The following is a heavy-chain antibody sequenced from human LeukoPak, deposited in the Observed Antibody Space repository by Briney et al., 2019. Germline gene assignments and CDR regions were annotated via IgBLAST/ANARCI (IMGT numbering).Heavy chain of an antibody. J-gene: IGHJ4*02. CDR1: GFTFSSYA. V-gene: IGHV3-30*01. CDR2: ISYDGSNK. Sequence: GGSLRLSCAASGFTFSSYAMHWVRQAPGKGLEWVAVISYDGSNKYYADSVKGRFTISRDNSKNTLYLQMNRLRAEDTAVYYCAREGSTPPPNYGGLDYWGQGTLVTVSS. CDR3: AREGSTPPPNYGGLDY. D-gene: IGHD4-23*01.